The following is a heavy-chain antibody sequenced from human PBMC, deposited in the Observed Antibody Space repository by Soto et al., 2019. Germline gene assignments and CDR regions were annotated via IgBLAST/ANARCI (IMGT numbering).Heavy chain of an antibody. D-gene: IGHD3-22*01. Sequence: QITLKESGPTLVKPTQTLTLTCTFSGFSLSTSGVGVGWIRQPPGQALEWLALIYWDDDKRYSPSLKSRLTITKDTSKNQVVLTMTNMDPVDTATYYCALFYESSRHFDYWGQGTLVTVSS. CDR3: ALFYESSRHFDY. J-gene: IGHJ4*02. CDR2: IYWDDDK. V-gene: IGHV2-5*02. CDR1: GFSLSTSGVG.